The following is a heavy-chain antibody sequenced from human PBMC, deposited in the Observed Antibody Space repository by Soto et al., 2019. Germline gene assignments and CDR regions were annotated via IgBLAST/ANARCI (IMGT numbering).Heavy chain of an antibody. J-gene: IGHJ3*01. Sequence: QVQLQESGPGLVKPSETLSLTCTVSGGSISGYYWSWIRQPAGKRLEWIGRIYASGNTNNNPSLKSRVTMSVDTSKNQFSLRPNSVTAADTAVYYCARVGRTRTTVTTDAFDVWGQGTKVTVSS. CDR1: GGSISGYY. V-gene: IGHV4-4*07. CDR2: IYASGNT. D-gene: IGHD4-17*01. CDR3: ARVGRTRTTVTTDAFDV.